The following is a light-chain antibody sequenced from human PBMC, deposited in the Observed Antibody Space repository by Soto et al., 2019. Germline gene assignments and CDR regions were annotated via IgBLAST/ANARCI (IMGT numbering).Light chain of an antibody. CDR2: DAS. Sequence: IQMTQSPSSLSASVGDRVTITCRASQGISSYLGWYQQKPGKAPNLLIYDASTLHSGVPSRFSGGGSGTDFTLTISSLQPEDFATYYCQQVNVYPSTFGGGTKVEIK. J-gene: IGKJ4*01. CDR1: QGISSY. CDR3: QQVNVYPST. V-gene: IGKV1-9*01.